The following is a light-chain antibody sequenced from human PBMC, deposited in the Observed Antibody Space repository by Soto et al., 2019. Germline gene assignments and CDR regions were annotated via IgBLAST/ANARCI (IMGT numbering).Light chain of an antibody. CDR3: QRYDDLPFT. CDR1: QDIRNY. Sequence: DIQMTQSPSSLSASVGDRVTITCQASQDIRNYLNWYQQKAGKAPKLLIYDASNLETGVPSRFSGSVSGTDFTLTISSLQPEDIATYYCQRYDDLPFTFGPGTKVDI. V-gene: IGKV1-33*01. CDR2: DAS. J-gene: IGKJ3*01.